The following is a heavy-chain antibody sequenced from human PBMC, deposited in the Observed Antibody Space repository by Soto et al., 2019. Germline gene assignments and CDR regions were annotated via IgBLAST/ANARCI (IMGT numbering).Heavy chain of an antibody. Sequence: SETLSLTCSVSGGSISSGGYYWSWIRQHPGKGLEWIGYIYYSGSTYYNPSLKSRVTISVDTSKNQFSLKLSSVTAADTAVYYCARDRDYGGNSDYFDYWGQGTLVTVSS. V-gene: IGHV4-31*03. D-gene: IGHD4-17*01. CDR3: ARDRDYGGNSDYFDY. CDR1: GGSISSGGYY. J-gene: IGHJ4*02. CDR2: IYYSGST.